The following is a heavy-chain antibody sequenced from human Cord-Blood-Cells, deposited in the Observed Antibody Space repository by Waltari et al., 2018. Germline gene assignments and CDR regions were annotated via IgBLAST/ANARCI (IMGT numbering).Heavy chain of an antibody. D-gene: IGHD3-22*01. V-gene: IGHV1-24*01. CDR1: YTLTELS. J-gene: IGHJ4*02. CDR3: ATWLGDSSGYSLDY. CDR2: FDPEDGET. Sequence: YTLTELSMHWVRQAPGKGLEWMGGFDPEDGETIYAQKFQGRVTMTEDTSTDTAYMELSSLRSEDTAVYYCATWLGDSSGYSLDYWGQGTLVTVSS.